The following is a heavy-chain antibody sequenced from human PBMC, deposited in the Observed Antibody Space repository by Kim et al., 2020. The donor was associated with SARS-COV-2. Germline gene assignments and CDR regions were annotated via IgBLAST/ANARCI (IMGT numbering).Heavy chain of an antibody. V-gene: IGHV1-58*01. D-gene: IGHD2-2*01. CDR3: AAVGVVVPAAKEFRFDP. CDR1: GFTFTSSA. J-gene: IGHJ5*02. Sequence: SVKVSCKASGFTFTSSAVQWVRQARGQRLEWIGWIVVGSGNTNYAQKFQERVTITRDMSTSTAYMELSSLRSEDTAVYYCAAVGVVVPAAKEFRFDPWGQGTLVTVSS. CDR2: IVVGSGNT.